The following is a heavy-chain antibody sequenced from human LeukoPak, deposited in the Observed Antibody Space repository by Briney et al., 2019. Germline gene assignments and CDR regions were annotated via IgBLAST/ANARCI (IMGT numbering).Heavy chain of an antibody. CDR1: GGTFSSYA. V-gene: IGHV1-69*13. D-gene: IGHD3-10*01. CDR3: ASGGSGSSVYYFDY. Sequence: SVEVSCKASGGTFSSYAISWVRQAPGQGLEWMGGIIPIFGTANYAQKFQGRVTITADESTSTAYMELSSLRSEDAAVYYCASGGSGSSVYYFDYWGREPWSPSPQ. CDR2: IIPIFGTA. J-gene: IGHJ4*02.